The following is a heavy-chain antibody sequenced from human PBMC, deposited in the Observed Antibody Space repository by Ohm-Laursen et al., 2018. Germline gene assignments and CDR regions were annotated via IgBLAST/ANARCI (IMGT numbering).Heavy chain of an antibody. CDR2: ITSDGTST. Sequence: SLRLSCSASGFTFSSYSMNWVRQAPGEGLVWVSRITSDGTSTAYADSVRGRFTISRDTAKNTLYLQMNSLRVEDTAVYYCARNPYDYWGQGTLVTVSS. V-gene: IGHV3-74*01. D-gene: IGHD1-14*01. J-gene: IGHJ4*02. CDR1: GFTFSSYS. CDR3: ARNPYDY.